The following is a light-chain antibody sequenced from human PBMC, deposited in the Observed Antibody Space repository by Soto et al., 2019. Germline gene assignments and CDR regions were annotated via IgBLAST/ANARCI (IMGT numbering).Light chain of an antibody. CDR2: EVD. CDR3: ASYAGSDTYG. V-gene: IGLV2-8*01. CDR1: SGDIGGYNY. Sequence: QSVLTQPPSASGSPGQSVTISCTGTSGDIGGYNYVSWFQQYPGKAPKLMIFEVDKRPSGVPDRFSGSKSGNTASLTVSGLRADDEADYYCASYAGSDTYGFGTGTKVTVL. J-gene: IGLJ1*01.